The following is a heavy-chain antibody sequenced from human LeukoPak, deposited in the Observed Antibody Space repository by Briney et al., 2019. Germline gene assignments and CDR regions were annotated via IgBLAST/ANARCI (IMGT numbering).Heavy chain of an antibody. CDR1: GFTFSSYG. CDR2: ISYDGSNK. D-gene: IGHD3-10*01. J-gene: IGHJ4*02. CDR3: ARYGSGFDY. V-gene: IGHV3-30*03. Sequence: PGRSLRLSCAASGFTFSSYGMHWVRQAPGKGLEWVAVISYDGSNKYYADSVKGRFTISRDNSKNTLYLQMNSLRAEDTAVYYCARYGSGFDYWGQGTLVTVSS.